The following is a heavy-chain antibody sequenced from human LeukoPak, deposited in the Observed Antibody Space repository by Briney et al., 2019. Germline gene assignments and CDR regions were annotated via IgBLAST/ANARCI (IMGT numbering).Heavy chain of an antibody. V-gene: IGHV1-69*05. CDR1: GGTFISYA. Sequence: SVKVSCKGSGGTFISYAISWVGQAPGQGVEGMGGIIPIFGTANYAQKFQGRGTINTDENTSTAYMELSSLRSEDTAVYYCARGRGGDGGVGATANWGQGTLVTVSS. CDR2: IIPIFGTA. J-gene: IGHJ4*02. CDR3: ARGRGGDGGVGATAN. D-gene: IGHD1-26*01.